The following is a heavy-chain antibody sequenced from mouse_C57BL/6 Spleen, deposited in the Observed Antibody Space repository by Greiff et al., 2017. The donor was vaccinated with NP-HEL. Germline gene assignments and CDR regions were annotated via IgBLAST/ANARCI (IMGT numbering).Heavy chain of an antibody. CDR1: GYAFTNYL. J-gene: IGHJ1*03. V-gene: IGHV1-54*01. CDR3: ARSLYYYGSSYGYGDV. Sequence: QVQLQQSGAELVRPGTSVKVSCKASGYAFTNYLIEWVKQRPGQGLEWIGVINPGSGGTNYNEKFKGKATLTADKSSSTAYMQLSSLTSEDSAVYFCARSLYYYGSSYGYGDVWGTGTTVTVSS. CDR2: INPGSGGT. D-gene: IGHD1-1*01.